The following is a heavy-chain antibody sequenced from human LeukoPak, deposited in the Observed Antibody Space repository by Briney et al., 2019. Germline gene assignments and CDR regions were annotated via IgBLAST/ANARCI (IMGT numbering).Heavy chain of an antibody. CDR3: AREGGSYKHFDY. CDR1: EDTFTRHH. V-gene: IGHV1-46*04. CDR2: INPNDNSI. J-gene: IGHJ4*02. D-gene: IGHD3-10*01. Sequence: ASVKVSCKASEDTFTRHHMHWVRQAPGQGLEWIGLINPNDNSIDYTQKLRGRVTVTRDRSTSTVYMELNSLRSDDTAVYYCAREGGSYKHFDYWGQGSLITVSS.